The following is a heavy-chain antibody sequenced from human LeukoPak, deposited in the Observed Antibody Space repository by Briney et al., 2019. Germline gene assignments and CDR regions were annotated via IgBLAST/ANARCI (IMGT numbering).Heavy chain of an antibody. D-gene: IGHD4-17*01. CDR1: GYTFTGYY. J-gene: IGHJ4*02. CDR2: INPNSGGT. V-gene: IGHV1-2*02. Sequence: ASVKVSCKASGYTFTGYYMRWVRQAPGQGLEWMGWINPNSGGTNYAQKFQGRVTMTRDTSISTAYMELSRLRSDDTAVYYCARTGDYGDYFDYWGQGTLVTVSS. CDR3: ARTGDYGDYFDY.